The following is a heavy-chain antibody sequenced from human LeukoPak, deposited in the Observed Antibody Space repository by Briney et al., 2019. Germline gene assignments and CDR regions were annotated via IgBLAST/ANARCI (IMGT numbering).Heavy chain of an antibody. J-gene: IGHJ4*02. V-gene: IGHV4-38-2*01. CDR2: IYHSGST. CDR1: GYSISSGYY. D-gene: IGHD5-24*01. Sequence: SETLSLTCAVSGYSISSGYYWGWIRQPPGKGLEWIGSIYHSGSTYYNPSLKSRVTISVDTSKNQFSLKLSSVTAADTAVYYCARWERCLHFDYWGQGTLVTVSS. CDR3: ARWERCLHFDY.